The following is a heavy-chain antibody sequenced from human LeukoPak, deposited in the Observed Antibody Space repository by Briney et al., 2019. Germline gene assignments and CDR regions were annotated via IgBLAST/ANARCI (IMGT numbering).Heavy chain of an antibody. J-gene: IGHJ3*02. Sequence: PSETLSLTCTVSGGSISSYYWSWIRQPPGKGLEWIGYIYYSGSTNYNPSLKSRVTISVDTSKNQFSLKLSSVTAADTAVYYCARAEMATIKGGYFDIWGQGTMVTVSS. CDR2: IYYSGST. V-gene: IGHV4-59*12. D-gene: IGHD5-24*01. CDR3: ARAEMATIKGGYFDI. CDR1: GGSISSYY.